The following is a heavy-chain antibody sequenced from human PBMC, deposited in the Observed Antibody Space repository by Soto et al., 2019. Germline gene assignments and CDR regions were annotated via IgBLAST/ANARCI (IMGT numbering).Heavy chain of an antibody. CDR3: GTDYRDYFDH. J-gene: IGHJ4*02. V-gene: IGHV3-7*04. CDR2: INQFGREI. D-gene: IGHD4-4*01. Sequence: EVQLVESGGRLVQPGGSLRLSCAASGFSFNTYWVTWVRQAPGRGLEWVANINQFGREIYYADSVNGRFTISRDNSLKSLYLQMNSLRAEDTAVYYCGTDYRDYFDHWGQGTLVTVSS. CDR1: GFSFNTYW.